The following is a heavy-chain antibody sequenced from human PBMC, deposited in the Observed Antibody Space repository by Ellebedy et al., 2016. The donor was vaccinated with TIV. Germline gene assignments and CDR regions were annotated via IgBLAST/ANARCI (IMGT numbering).Heavy chain of an antibody. Sequence: SETLSLXCVVYGGTFSDYYWSWIRQSPGKGLEWIGEINHSGSSNYNPSLKSRVTISVDTSKNQFSLKLSSVTAADTAVYYCARGGYCSSTSCSLNWFDPWGQGSLVTVSS. V-gene: IGHV4-34*01. D-gene: IGHD2-2*01. CDR2: INHSGSS. J-gene: IGHJ5*02. CDR3: ARGGYCSSTSCSLNWFDP. CDR1: GGTFSDYY.